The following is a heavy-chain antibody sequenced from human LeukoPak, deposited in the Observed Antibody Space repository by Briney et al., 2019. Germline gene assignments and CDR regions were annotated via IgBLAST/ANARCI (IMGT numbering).Heavy chain of an antibody. J-gene: IGHJ4*02. D-gene: IGHD3-10*01. Sequence: AETLCLTCAAYGGSFSGYYWGWIRQPPGKGLEWVGSIYYSGSTYYNPSLKSRVTISVDTSKNQSSLKLSSVTAADTAVYYCASASEVLLWFGELLSSRFDYWGQGTLVTVSS. CDR3: ASASEVLLWFGELLSSRFDY. CDR2: IYYSGST. V-gene: IGHV4-34*01. CDR1: GGSFSGYY.